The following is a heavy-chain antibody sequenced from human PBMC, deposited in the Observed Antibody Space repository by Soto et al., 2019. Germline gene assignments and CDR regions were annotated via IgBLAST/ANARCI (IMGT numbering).Heavy chain of an antibody. CDR2: ISYDGSNK. V-gene: IGHV3-30*18. CDR3: AKGHGAFGVVIIGGY. D-gene: IGHD3-3*01. Sequence: QVQLVESGGGVVQPGRSLRLSCAASGFTFSSYGMHWVRQAPGKGLEWVAVISYDGSNKYYADSVKGRLTISRDNSKNTLYLQMNSLRAEDTAVYYCAKGHGAFGVVIIGGYWGQGTLVTVSS. J-gene: IGHJ4*02. CDR1: GFTFSSYG.